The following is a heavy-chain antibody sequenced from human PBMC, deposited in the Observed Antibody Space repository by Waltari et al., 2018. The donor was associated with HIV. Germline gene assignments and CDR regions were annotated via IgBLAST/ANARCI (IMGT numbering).Heavy chain of an antibody. Sequence: QLQLQASGPGLVKPSETLSLTCTVSGGSISRSSYYWGWTRPPPGKGLEWIGSIYYSGSTYYNPSLKSRVTISVDTSKNQFSLKLSSVTAADTAVYYCARDPYYDSSGYRIDYWGQGTLVTVSS. CDR3: ARDPYYDSSGYRIDY. CDR2: IYYSGST. CDR1: GGSISRSSYY. V-gene: IGHV4-39*07. D-gene: IGHD3-22*01. J-gene: IGHJ4*02.